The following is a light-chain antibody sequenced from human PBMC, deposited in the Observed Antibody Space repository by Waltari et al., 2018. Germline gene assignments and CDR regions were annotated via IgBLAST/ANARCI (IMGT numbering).Light chain of an antibody. J-gene: IGLJ2*01. CDR2: DVN. V-gene: IGLV2-8*01. Sequence: QSALTQPPSASGSPGQSVTISCTGTSGDIGAHNSVNWYRQHPGKVPKLMIYDVNRRPSGVPDRFSGSKSGNTASLTVSGLQPEDEAVYYCNSFAGSDTVVFGGGTTLTVL. CDR1: SGDIGAHNS. CDR3: NSFAGSDTVV.